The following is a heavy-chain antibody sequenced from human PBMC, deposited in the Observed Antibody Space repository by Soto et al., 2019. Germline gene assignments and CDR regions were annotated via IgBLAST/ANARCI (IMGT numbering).Heavy chain of an antibody. V-gene: IGHV4-31*03. D-gene: IGHD2-2*01. CDR2: IYYSGST. CDR3: ASQLVVPAASPT. Sequence: SSETLSLTCTVSGGSISSGCYYWSLIRQHPGKGLEWIGYIYYSGSTYYNPSLKSRVTISVDTSKNQFSLKLSSVTAADRAVYYCASQLVVPAASPTWGQGTLVTVSS. CDR1: GGSISSGCYY. J-gene: IGHJ5*02.